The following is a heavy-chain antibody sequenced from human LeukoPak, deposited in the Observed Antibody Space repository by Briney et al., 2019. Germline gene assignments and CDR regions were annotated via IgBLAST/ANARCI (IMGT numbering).Heavy chain of an antibody. Sequence: GAPVKVSCKVYGHTLNDLSMHWVRQSHGKGLEWMGSFDPEDGDTIYSQKFQGRVTMTEDTSTDTAYMALSNLRFDDTAVYYCASPSTLVTDAFDIWGQGTRVTVST. V-gene: IGHV1-24*01. CDR2: FDPEDGDT. CDR3: ASPSTLVTDAFDI. D-gene: IGHD2-2*01. CDR1: GHTLNDLS. J-gene: IGHJ3*02.